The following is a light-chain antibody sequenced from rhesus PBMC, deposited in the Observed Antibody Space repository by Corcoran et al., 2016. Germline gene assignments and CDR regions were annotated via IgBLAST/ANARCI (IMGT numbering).Light chain of an antibody. CDR2: GVS. CDR1: SSDIGAYNY. J-gene: IGLJ1*01. V-gene: IGLV2S7*01. Sequence: QSAPTQPPSVSGSPGQSVTISCTGTSSDIGAYNYVSWYQQHPGKAPKLMIYGVSYRPSGVSDHFSGSKSGNTASLTISGLQAEDEADYYCYSYTTSDTFIFGAGTRLTVL. CDR3: YSYTTSDTFI.